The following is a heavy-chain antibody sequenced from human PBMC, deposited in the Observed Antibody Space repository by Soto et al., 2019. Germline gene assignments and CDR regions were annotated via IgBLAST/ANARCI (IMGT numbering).Heavy chain of an antibody. J-gene: IGHJ6*02. CDR1: GYTFTGYY. Sequence: GASVKVSCKASGYTFTGYYMHWVRQAPGQGLEWMGWINPNSGGTNYAQKFQGRVTMTRDTSISTAYMELSRLRSDDTAVYYCAKDAIFEMITAGNPRMDVWGQGTTVTVSS. V-gene: IGHV1-2*02. D-gene: IGHD3-16*01. CDR3: AKDAIFEMITAGNPRMDV. CDR2: INPNSGGT.